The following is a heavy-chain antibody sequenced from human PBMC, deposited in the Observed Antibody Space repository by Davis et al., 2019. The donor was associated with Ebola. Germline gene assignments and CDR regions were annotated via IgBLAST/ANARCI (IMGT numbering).Heavy chain of an antibody. D-gene: IGHD2-2*01. J-gene: IGHJ6*04. Sequence: SETLSLTCTVSGGSISSGGYYWSWIRQPPGKGLEWIGEINHSGSTNYNPSLKSRVTISVDTSKNQFSLKLSSVTAADTAVYYCARAYCSSTSCYLPYYYYYGMDVWGKGTTVTVSS. CDR1: GGSISSGGYY. CDR2: INHSGST. V-gene: IGHV4-61*08. CDR3: ARAYCSSTSCYLPYYYYYGMDV.